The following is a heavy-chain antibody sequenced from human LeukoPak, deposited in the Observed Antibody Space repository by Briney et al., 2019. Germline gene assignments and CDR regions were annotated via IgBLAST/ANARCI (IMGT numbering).Heavy chain of an antibody. CDR3: ARDSAVAGFDAFDI. CDR1: GYTFTSYG. Sequence: GASVKVSCKASGYTFTSYGISWVRQAPGQGLEWMGWISAYNGNTNYAQKLQGRVTMTTDTPTSTAYMELRSLRSDDTAVYYCARDSAVAGFDAFDIWGQGTMVTVSS. V-gene: IGHV1-18*01. CDR2: ISAYNGNT. D-gene: IGHD6-19*01. J-gene: IGHJ3*02.